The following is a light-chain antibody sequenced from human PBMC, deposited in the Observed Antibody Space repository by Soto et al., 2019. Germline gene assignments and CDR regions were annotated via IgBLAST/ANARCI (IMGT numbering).Light chain of an antibody. Sequence: QSALTQPRSVSGSPGQSVTISCTGTSSDVGGYNYVSWYQQHPRKAPKLMIYDVSKRPSGVPDRFSGSKSGNTASLTISGLQAEDEADYCCCSYVGRFVVFGGGTKLTVL. J-gene: IGLJ2*01. CDR2: DVS. V-gene: IGLV2-11*01. CDR1: SSDVGGYNY. CDR3: CSYVGRFVV.